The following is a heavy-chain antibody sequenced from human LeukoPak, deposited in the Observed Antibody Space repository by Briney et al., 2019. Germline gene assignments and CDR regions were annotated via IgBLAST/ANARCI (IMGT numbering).Heavy chain of an antibody. V-gene: IGHV4-61*02. CDR1: GGSISSGSYY. J-gene: IGHJ5*02. Sequence: SETLSLTCTVSGGSISSGSYYWRWLRQPAGKGLVWIGRIYTSGSTNYTPSLKSRVTISVDTSKNQFSLKLSSVTAADTAVYYCARDYCGGDCYLDNWFDPWGQGTLVTVSS. D-gene: IGHD2-21*01. CDR2: IYTSGST. CDR3: ARDYCGGDCYLDNWFDP.